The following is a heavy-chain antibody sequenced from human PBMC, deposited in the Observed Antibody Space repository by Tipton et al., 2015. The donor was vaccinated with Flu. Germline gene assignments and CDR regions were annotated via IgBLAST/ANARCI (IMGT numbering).Heavy chain of an antibody. CDR2: INHSGST. CDR3: ARGRWVSHFDY. V-gene: IGHV4-34*01. Sequence: TLSLTCAVYGGSFSGYYWSWIRQPPGKGLEWIGEINHSGSTNYNPSLKSRVTISVDTSKNQFSLKLSSVTAADTAVYYCARGRWVSHFDYWGQGTLVPVSS. CDR1: GGSFSGYY. D-gene: IGHD2-8*01. J-gene: IGHJ4*02.